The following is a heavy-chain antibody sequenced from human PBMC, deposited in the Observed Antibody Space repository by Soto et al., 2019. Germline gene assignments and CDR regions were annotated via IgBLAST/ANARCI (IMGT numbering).Heavy chain of an antibody. V-gene: IGHV2-5*02. D-gene: IGHD1-26*01. CDR1: GFSLPTDRVG. Sequence: HITLKESGPTLVKPTQTLTLTCTFSGFSLPTDRVGVGWIRQPPGKALEWLAVIYWDDTKTYRPSLKSRLTITKDTSKNQVALTMTDMDPVDTATYYCAHAYGGRSLYWGQGTLVTVSS. J-gene: IGHJ4*02. CDR3: AHAYGGRSLY. CDR2: IYWDDTK.